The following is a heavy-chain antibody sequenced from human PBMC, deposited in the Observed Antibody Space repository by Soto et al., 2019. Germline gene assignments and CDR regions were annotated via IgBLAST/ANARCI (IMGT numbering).Heavy chain of an antibody. D-gene: IGHD6-13*01. CDR3: AKGTRAAAGTTVTDY. CDR1: GITFSSYA. V-gene: IGHV3-23*01. J-gene: IGHJ4*02. Sequence: EVQLLESGGGWVQPGGSLRLSCAASGITFSSYARSWVRQAPGKGREWVSVISGSGGSTYYADSMKGRFTISRDNSQNTVYLQMNSLRAEDTAVYYCAKGTRAAAGTTVTDYWGQGTLVTVSS. CDR2: ISGSGGST.